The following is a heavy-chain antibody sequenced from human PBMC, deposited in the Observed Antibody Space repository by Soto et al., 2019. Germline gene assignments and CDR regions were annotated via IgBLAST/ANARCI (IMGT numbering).Heavy chain of an antibody. CDR3: ARALTTVTTGIGYFDY. D-gene: IGHD4-4*01. Sequence: SVKVSCTAAGSTFTSYDINWVRQAPGQGLEWMGGIIPIFGTANYAQKFQGRVTITADESTSTAYMELSSLRSEDTAVYYCARALTTVTTGIGYFDYWGQGTLVTVSS. CDR2: IIPIFGTA. V-gene: IGHV1-69*01. J-gene: IGHJ4*02. CDR1: GSTFTSYD.